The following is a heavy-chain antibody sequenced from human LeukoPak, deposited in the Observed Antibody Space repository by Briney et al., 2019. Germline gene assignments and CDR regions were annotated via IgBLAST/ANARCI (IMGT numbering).Heavy chain of an antibody. CDR3: AKDGYGGNSGPDN. J-gene: IGHJ4*02. CDR1: GFTFSTYG. CDR2: IWYDGINK. Sequence: PGRSLRLSCAASGFTFSTYGMHWVRQAPGKGLEWVAVIWYDGINKYYADSVKGRFTISRDNSKNTLYLQMNSLRAEDTAIYYCAKDGYGGNSGPDNWGQGTLVTVSS. V-gene: IGHV3-33*06. D-gene: IGHD4-23*01.